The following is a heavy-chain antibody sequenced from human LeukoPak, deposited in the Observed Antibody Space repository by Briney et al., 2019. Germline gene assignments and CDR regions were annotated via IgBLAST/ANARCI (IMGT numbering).Heavy chain of an antibody. J-gene: IGHJ4*02. CDR3: ARAPRDIVVAEGDY. CDR1: GYTFTSYG. Sequence: ASVKVSCKASGYTFTSYGISWVRQAPGQGLEWMGRIIPILGIANYAQKFQGRVTITADKSTSTAYMELSSLRSEDTAVYYCARAPRDIVVAEGDYWGQGTLVTVSS. D-gene: IGHD2-15*01. V-gene: IGHV1-69*04. CDR2: IIPILGIA.